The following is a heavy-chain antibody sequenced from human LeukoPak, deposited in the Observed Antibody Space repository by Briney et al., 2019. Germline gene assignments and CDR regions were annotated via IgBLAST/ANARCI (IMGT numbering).Heavy chain of an antibody. J-gene: IGHJ6*04. CDR3: AELGITMIGGV. V-gene: IGHV3-48*03. CDR1: GFTFSSYE. D-gene: IGHD3-10*02. CDR2: ISSSGSTI. Sequence: GGSLRLSCAASGFTFSSYEMNWVRQAPGKGLEWVSYISSSGSTIYYADSVRGRFTISRDNAKNSLYLQMNSLRAEDTAVYYCAELGITMIGGVWGKGTTVTVSS.